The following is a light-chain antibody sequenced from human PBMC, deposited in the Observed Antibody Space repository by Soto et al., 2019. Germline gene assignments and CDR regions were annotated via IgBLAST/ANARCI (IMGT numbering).Light chain of an antibody. Sequence: DIQMTQSPSTLSASVGDRVTITCRASQSISSWLAWYQQKPGKAPKLLIYDASTLESGVPSRFTGRGSGTEFTLTISRLEPEDFAVYYCQQYGSSSWTFGQGTKVDI. CDR2: DAS. CDR3: QQYGSSSWT. V-gene: IGKV1-5*01. CDR1: QSISSW. J-gene: IGKJ1*01.